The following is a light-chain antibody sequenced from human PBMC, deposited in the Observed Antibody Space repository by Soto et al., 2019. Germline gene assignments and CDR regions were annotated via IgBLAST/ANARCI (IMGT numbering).Light chain of an antibody. J-gene: IGKJ4*01. CDR1: QGVSSD. CDR2: GAS. CDR3: QQANTFALT. V-gene: IGKV3-15*01. Sequence: ETVMTQSPATLSVSPGERATLSCRASQGVSSDLAWYQQKPGQAPRLLIHGASTRATGIPARFSGSGSGTEFTLTISSLQSEDFATYYCQQANTFALTFGGGTKVEI.